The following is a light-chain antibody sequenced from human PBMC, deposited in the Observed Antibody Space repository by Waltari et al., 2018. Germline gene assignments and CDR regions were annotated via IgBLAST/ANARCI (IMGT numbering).Light chain of an antibody. CDR3: CSYAGSGTPVI. Sequence: QSALTQPASVSGSPGQSITISCTGTSSDVGTYTLVSWYQHHPGKAPKLIIYEGTKRPSGVSNRFSGSKSVNTASLTISGLQAEDEAAYYCCSYAGSGTPVILGGGTKLTVL. CDR2: EGT. J-gene: IGLJ2*01. V-gene: IGLV2-23*01. CDR1: SSDVGTYTL.